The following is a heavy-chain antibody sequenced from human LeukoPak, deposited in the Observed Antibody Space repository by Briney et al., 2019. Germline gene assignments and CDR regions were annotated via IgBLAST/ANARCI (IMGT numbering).Heavy chain of an antibody. D-gene: IGHD3-16*02. Sequence: ASVKVSCKASGYTFTSYDINWVRQATRQGLEWMGWMNPNSGNTGYAQKFQGRVTMTRNTSISTAYMELSSLRSEDTAVYYCASGLHLGELSLDAFDIWGQGTMVTVSS. CDR2: MNPNSGNT. CDR1: GYTFTSYD. J-gene: IGHJ3*02. V-gene: IGHV1-8*01. CDR3: ASGLHLGELSLDAFDI.